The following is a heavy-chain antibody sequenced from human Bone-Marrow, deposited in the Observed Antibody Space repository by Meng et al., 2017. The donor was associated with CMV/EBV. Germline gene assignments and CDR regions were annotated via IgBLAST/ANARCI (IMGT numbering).Heavy chain of an antibody. V-gene: IGHV3-23*01. CDR2: ISNSGGKT. J-gene: IGHJ6*04. CDR3: AQEGGSPRTNGMDV. CDR1: GFSFSTYA. Sequence: GESLKISCVVSGFSFSTYAMDWVRQAPGKGLEWVSRISNSGGKTNYADSVKGRFTISRDNSKNTLFIQMKSLRAEDTAIYYCAQEGGSPRTNGMDVWGKGTTVTVSS. D-gene: IGHD3-16*01.